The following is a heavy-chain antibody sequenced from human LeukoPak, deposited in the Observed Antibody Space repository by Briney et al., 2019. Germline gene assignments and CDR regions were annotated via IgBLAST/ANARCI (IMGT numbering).Heavy chain of an antibody. CDR2: INPSGGST. V-gene: IGHV1-46*01. J-gene: IGHJ4*02. Sequence: ASVKVSCKASGYTFTSYYMHWVRQAPGQGLEWMGIINPSGGSTSYAQKFQGRVTMTRDTSTSTVYMELSSLRSEDTAVYYCATDLRRGNYPDYWGQGTLVTVSS. CDR1: GYTFTSYY. D-gene: IGHD5/OR15-5a*01. CDR3: ATDLRRGNYPDY.